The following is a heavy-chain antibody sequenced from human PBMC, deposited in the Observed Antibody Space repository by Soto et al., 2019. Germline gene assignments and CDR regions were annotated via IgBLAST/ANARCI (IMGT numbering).Heavy chain of an antibody. CDR1: GLTFRDLS. CDR2: ISSSSSYI. Sequence: GRPMRLSWRVFGLTFRDLSSHWIRQTPGKGLEWISSISSSSSYIYYADSVKGRFTISRDNAKNSLYLQMNSLRAEDTAVNYYASPRVSTLRSEYWGQGTLVTVSS. V-gene: IGHV3-21*01. CDR3: ASPRVSTLRSEY. D-gene: IGHD5-12*01. J-gene: IGHJ4*02.